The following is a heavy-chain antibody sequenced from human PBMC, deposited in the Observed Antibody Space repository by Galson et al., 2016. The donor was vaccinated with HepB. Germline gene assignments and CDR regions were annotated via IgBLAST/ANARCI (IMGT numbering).Heavy chain of an antibody. D-gene: IGHD4-17*01. CDR2: MYSSGST. CDR1: GDSVSSGTYF. Sequence: ETLSLTCTVSGDSVSSGTYFWSWIRQPPGKGLEWIGYMYSSGSTKYNPSLKSRVTISVDTSKKQFSLKLRFVTAADTAVYYCARAEGYGDADGGFDVWGQGTMVTVSS. V-gene: IGHV4-61*01. J-gene: IGHJ3*01. CDR3: ARAEGYGDADGGFDV.